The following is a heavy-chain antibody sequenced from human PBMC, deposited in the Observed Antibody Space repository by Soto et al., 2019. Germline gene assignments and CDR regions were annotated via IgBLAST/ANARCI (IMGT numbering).Heavy chain of an antibody. J-gene: IGHJ5*02. CDR2: IYPGDSDT. D-gene: IGHD2-2*01. CDR1: GYSFTSYW. CDR3: ARGYCTTTICDPWFDP. V-gene: IGHV5-51*01. Sequence: RGESLKISCKGSGYSFTSYWIGWVRQMPGKGLEWMGIIYPGDSDTRYSPSFQGQVTISADKSISTAYLQWSSLKASDTAMYYCARGYCTTTICDPWFDPWGQGTLVTVS.